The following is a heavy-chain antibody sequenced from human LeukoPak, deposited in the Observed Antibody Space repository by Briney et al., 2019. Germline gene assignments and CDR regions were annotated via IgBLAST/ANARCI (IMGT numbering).Heavy chain of an antibody. V-gene: IGHV7-4-1*01. CDR3: AKERMRCSSTSCYLDY. D-gene: IGHD2-2*01. J-gene: IGHJ4*02. CDR1: GYTFTSYA. Sequence: ASVKVSCKASGYTFTSYAMNWVRQAPGQGLEWMGWINTNTGNPTYAQGFTGRFVFSLDTSVSTAYLQICSLKAEDTAVYYCAKERMRCSSTSCYLDYWGQGTLVTVSS. CDR2: INTNTGNP.